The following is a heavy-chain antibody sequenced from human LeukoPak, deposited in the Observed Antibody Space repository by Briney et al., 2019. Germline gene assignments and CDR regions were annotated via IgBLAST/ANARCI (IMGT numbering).Heavy chain of an antibody. Sequence: GGSLRLSCAASGFSVSDNSMSWVRQAPGKGLEWISVIYGGDSTYYADSVKGRFTLSRDNSRNTLYLQMNSLRAEDTALYYCAKTYNTWGGDFDSWGQGALVTVSS. J-gene: IGHJ4*02. CDR2: IYGGDST. V-gene: IGHV3-53*01. CDR1: GFSVSDNS. D-gene: IGHD3-16*01. CDR3: AKTYNTWGGDFDS.